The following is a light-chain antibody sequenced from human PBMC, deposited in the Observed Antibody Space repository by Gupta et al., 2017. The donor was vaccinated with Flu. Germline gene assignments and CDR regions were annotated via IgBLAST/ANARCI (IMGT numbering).Light chain of an antibody. Sequence: QSVLTQPPSASGTPVQRVTISCSGSSSNIVSNTVNWYQQLPGTDPPLIIYSNNHRPSAVPDRFSCATSGAYESPVIRARQYEDEADEYYSACDDSMNESFVFGGGTKVTVL. CDR2: SNN. V-gene: IGLV1-44*01. CDR3: SACDDSMNESFV. J-gene: IGLJ1*01. CDR1: SSNIVSNT.